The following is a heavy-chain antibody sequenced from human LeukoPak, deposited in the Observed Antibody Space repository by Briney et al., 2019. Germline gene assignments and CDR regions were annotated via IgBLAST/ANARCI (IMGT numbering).Heavy chain of an antibody. CDR1: GYTFTSYY. V-gene: IGHV1-46*01. Sequence: ASVKVSCKASGYTFTSYYMHWVRQAPGQGLEWMGIINPSGGSTSYAQKFQGRVTMTRDTSTSTVYMELSSLRSEDTAVYYCAKRWARGVIPTGGFDCWGQGTLVTLSS. J-gene: IGHJ4*02. D-gene: IGHD3-10*01. CDR2: INPSGGST. CDR3: AKRWARGVIPTGGFDC.